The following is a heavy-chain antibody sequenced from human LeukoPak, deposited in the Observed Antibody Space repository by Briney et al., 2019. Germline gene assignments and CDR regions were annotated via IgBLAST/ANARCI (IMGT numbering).Heavy chain of an antibody. D-gene: IGHD6-19*01. CDR2: IGSSGTNR. Sequence: VGSLRLSCAVSEFPFSFYEMNWVRQAPGKGLEWVSNIGSSGTNRYYADSVKGRFSISRDNAKSSLYLQMNSLRVEDTAVYYCALLAVASDFDYWGQGALVTVSS. V-gene: IGHV3-48*03. J-gene: IGHJ4*02. CDR1: EFPFSFYE. CDR3: ALLAVASDFDY.